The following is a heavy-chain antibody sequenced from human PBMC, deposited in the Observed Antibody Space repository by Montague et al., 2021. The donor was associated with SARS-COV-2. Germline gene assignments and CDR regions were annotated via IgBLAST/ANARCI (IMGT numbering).Heavy chain of an antibody. Sequence: TLSLTCTVSGGSISSGSYYWSWIRQPAGKGLEWIGRIYTSGSTNYNPSLKSRVTISVDTSKNQFSLKLSSVTAADTAVYYCARVGAGTMVRGVIPAYYYYGMDVWGQGTTVTVSS. CDR3: ARVGAGTMVRGVIPAYYYYGMDV. CDR2: IYTSGST. CDR1: GGSISSGSYY. V-gene: IGHV4-61*02. D-gene: IGHD3-10*01. J-gene: IGHJ6*02.